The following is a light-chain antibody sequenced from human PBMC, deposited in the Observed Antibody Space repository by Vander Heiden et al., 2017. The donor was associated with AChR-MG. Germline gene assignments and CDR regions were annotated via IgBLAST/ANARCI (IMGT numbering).Light chain of an antibody. J-gene: IGLJ3*02. CDR2: EVS. Sequence: QSALTQPASVSGSPGQSITISCTVTTSDIGGYNFFSWYQQHPGKAPKSMIYEVSNRASGVSNRFSGSKSGNTASLTISGLQAEDEADDYCNSYTTINNLGVFGGGTKLTVL. CDR1: TSDIGGYNF. V-gene: IGLV2-14*01. CDR3: NSYTTINNLGV.